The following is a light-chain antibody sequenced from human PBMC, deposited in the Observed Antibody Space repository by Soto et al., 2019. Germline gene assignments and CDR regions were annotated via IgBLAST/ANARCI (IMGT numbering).Light chain of an antibody. CDR1: ISNIGAGFD. V-gene: IGLV1-40*01. J-gene: IGLJ7*01. Sequence: QSVLTQPPSLSGAPGQRVTISCTGDISNIGAGFDVHWYQHLPGTAPKLLIYGSTNRPSGVPDRFSGSKSGTSASLAISGLQAEDEADYYCQSFDKYLSAVVFGGGTQLTVL. CDR3: QSFDKYLSAVV. CDR2: GST.